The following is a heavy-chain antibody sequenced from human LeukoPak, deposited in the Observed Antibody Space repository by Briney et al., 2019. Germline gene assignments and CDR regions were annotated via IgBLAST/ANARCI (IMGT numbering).Heavy chain of an antibody. CDR2: IYYSGTT. V-gene: IGHV4-59*12. D-gene: IGHD6-19*01. J-gene: IGHJ2*01. Sequence: SETLSLTCTVSGGSMSSYYWNWIRQPPGKGLEWIGYIYYSGTTNYNPSLKSRVTMSVDTSKNQFSLKLSSVTAADTAVYYCARVAQKLERIAVAGTSEWRANWYFDLWGRGTLVTVSS. CDR3: ARVAQKLERIAVAGTSEWRANWYFDL. CDR1: GGSMSSYY.